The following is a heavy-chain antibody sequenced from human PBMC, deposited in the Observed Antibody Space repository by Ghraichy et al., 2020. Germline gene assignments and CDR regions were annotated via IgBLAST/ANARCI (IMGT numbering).Heavy chain of an antibody. CDR3: ARGRVFFDL. V-gene: IGHV4-34*01. J-gene: IGHJ4*02. Sequence: NYNPSLKSRVSISMDTSKNPFSLQLASTTAADTAVYFCARGRVFFDLWSQGTLVTVSS.